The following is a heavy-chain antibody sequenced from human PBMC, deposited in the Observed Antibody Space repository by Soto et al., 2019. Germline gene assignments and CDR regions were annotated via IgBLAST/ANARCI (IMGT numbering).Heavy chain of an antibody. CDR1: GFTFSDYA. CDR2: VSHDGRNT. J-gene: IGHJ4*02. D-gene: IGHD6-19*01. V-gene: IGHV3-30*18. CDR3: AKGGRKWLVTSDFNY. Sequence: VQLVESGGGVVQPGRSLRLSCAASGFTFSDYAMHWVRQAPGKGLEWVAVVSHDGRNTHYADSVKGRFTISRDSSKNPVALGMTSRMAEETAVYYCAKGGRKWLVTSDFNYWGQGALVTVSS.